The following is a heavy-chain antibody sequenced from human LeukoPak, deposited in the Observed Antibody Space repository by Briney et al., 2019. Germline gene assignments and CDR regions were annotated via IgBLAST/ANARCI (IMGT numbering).Heavy chain of an antibody. D-gene: IGHD4-11*01. Sequence: PGKSLTLSCVASQFTFSHYGTHWVRQAPGKGLEWVAVIWSDGSNQYYADSVKGRFTISRDNSQNTVYLQMNSLRAEDTAVYFCAKDAQRGFDYSNSLEYWGQGTLVTVSS. V-gene: IGHV3-33*06. J-gene: IGHJ4*02. CDR2: IWSDGSNQ. CDR3: AKDAQRGFDYSNSLEY. CDR1: QFTFSHYG.